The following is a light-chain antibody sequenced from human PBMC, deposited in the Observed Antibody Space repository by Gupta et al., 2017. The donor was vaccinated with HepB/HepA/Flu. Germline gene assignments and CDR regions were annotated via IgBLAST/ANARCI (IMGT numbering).Light chain of an antibody. CDR1: QGIRND. J-gene: IGKJ1*01. CDR2: AAS. CDR3: LQHRSYPWT. V-gene: IGKV1-17*01. Sequence: DIQMTQSPSSLSASVGDRVTITCRASQGIRNDLAWYQQKPGKAPNRLIYAASSLPRGVPSRFRGSGSGTEITLTISSLQPEDFASYYCLQHRSYPWTFGQGTKVEIK.